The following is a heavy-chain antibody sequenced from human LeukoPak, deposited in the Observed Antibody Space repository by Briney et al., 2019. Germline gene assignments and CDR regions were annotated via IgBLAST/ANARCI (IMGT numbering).Heavy chain of an antibody. Sequence: ASVTVSCKASGYTFAGYYMHWVRQAPGQGLEWMGWINPNSGDTNYAQTFQGRVTVTRDTSISTAYMELSGLTSDDTAVYYCARTAFQFGDYFYYMDVWGKGTTVTVSS. J-gene: IGHJ6*03. CDR1: GYTFAGYY. D-gene: IGHD3-3*02. CDR2: INPNSGDT. V-gene: IGHV1-2*02. CDR3: ARTAFQFGDYFYYMDV.